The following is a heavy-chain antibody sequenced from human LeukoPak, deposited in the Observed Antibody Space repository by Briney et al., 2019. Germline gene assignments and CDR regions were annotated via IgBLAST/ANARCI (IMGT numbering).Heavy chain of an antibody. CDR2: TSGSGVNS. Sequence: GGSLRLSCAASGLTLRSYDMSWVRQAPGKGLEWVAATSGSGVNSYYADSVRGRFTISRDNSQNTLYLQMDSLRAEDTALYYCAKEYSGYDFDYWGQGTLVTVSS. CDR1: GLTLRSYD. D-gene: IGHD5-12*01. CDR3: AKEYSGYDFDY. J-gene: IGHJ4*02. V-gene: IGHV3-23*01.